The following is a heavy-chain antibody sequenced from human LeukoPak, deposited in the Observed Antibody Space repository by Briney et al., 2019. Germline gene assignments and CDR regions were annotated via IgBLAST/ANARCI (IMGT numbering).Heavy chain of an antibody. Sequence: ASVKVSCKASGYTFTSYAMNWVRQAPGQGLEWMGWINTNTGNPTYAQGFTGRFVFSLDTSVSTAYLQICSPKAEDTAVYYCARDPGSSGYYGRPHDAFDIWGQGTMVTVSS. V-gene: IGHV7-4-1*01. J-gene: IGHJ3*02. CDR1: GYTFTSYA. CDR3: ARDPGSSGYYGRPHDAFDI. D-gene: IGHD3-22*01. CDR2: INTNTGNP.